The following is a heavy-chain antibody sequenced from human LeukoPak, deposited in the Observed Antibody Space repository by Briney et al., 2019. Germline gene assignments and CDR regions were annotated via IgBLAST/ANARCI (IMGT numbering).Heavy chain of an antibody. CDR2: INPNSGGT. J-gene: IGHJ4*02. D-gene: IGHD5-18*01. CDR1: GYTFTAYR. V-gene: IGHV1-2*02. CDR3: ARDPGYSSPRGDY. Sequence: ASVKVSCKASGYTFTAYRLYWVRQAPGQGLEWMGWINPNSGGTNFAQKFQGRVTMTRDTSISTAYMELSRLRSDDTAVYYCARDPGYSSPRGDYWGQGTLVTVSS.